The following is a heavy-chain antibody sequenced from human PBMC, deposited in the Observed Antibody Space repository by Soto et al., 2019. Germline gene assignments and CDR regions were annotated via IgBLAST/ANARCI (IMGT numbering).Heavy chain of an antibody. D-gene: IGHD3-9*01. J-gene: IGHJ4*02. CDR1: GFSLSTSGVG. CDR2: IYWDDDK. V-gene: IGHV2-5*02. CDR3: AHIVGFLTGNDQLDC. Sequence: QITLKESGPPLVKPTQTLTLTCTFSGFSLSTSGVGVGWIRQPPGKALEWLALIYWDDDKRYSPSLKSRLTITKDTSKNRVVLTMTNVDSVDTASYYCAHIVGFLTGNDQLDCWGQGTLVAVSS.